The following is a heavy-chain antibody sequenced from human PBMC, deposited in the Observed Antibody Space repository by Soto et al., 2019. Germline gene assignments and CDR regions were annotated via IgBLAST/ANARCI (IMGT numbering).Heavy chain of an antibody. V-gene: IGHV1-18*04. Sequence: ASVKVSCKASGYTFTSYGISWVRQAPGQGLEWMGWISAYNGNTNYAQKLQGRVTMTTDTSTSTAYMELRSLRSDDTAVYYCARDQYCTNGVCLNWFYYYYGMDAWGQGTTVTVSS. D-gene: IGHD2-8*01. J-gene: IGHJ6*02. CDR1: GYTFTSYG. CDR3: ARDQYCTNGVCLNWFYYYYGMDA. CDR2: ISAYNGNT.